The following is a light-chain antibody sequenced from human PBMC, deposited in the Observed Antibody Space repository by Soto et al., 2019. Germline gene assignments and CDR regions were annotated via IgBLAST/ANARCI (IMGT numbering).Light chain of an antibody. V-gene: IGLV2-14*01. J-gene: IGLJ2*01. CDR3: SSYTSSSTYVV. CDR2: EVS. Sequence: QSALTQPASVSGSPGQSITLSCSGTSSDVGGYNYVSWYQQHPGKAPKLMIYEVSNRPSGVSNRFSGSKSANTASLTISGLQAEDEAAYYCSSYTSSSTYVVFGGGTQLTVL. CDR1: SSDVGGYNY.